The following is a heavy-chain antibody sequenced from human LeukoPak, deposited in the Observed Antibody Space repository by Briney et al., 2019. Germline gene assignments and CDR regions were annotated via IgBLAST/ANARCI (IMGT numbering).Heavy chain of an antibody. CDR2: ISSSSGLI. Sequence: PGGSLRLSCAASGLTFTRYAMSWVRQAPGKGLEWLSYISSSSGLIYYADSVKGRFTISRDNAENSVYLQLNRLRVEDTAVYYCAGVPSLRYNWYYYLDVWGKGTTVTVS. J-gene: IGHJ6*03. D-gene: IGHD1-1*01. CDR3: AGVPSLRYNWYYYLDV. V-gene: IGHV3-48*04. CDR1: GLTFTRYA.